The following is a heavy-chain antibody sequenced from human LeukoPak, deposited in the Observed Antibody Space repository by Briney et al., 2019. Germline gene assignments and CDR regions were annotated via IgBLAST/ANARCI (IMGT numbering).Heavy chain of an antibody. Sequence: PGGSLRLSCAASGFTFSSYSMNWVRQAPGKGLEWVSSISSSSYMYYAYSVKGRFTISRDNAKNSLYLQMNSLRAEDTAVYYCARVARYGSGSYYFDYWGQGTLVTVSS. CDR1: GFTFSSYS. CDR2: ISSSSYM. J-gene: IGHJ4*02. CDR3: ARVARYGSGSYYFDY. V-gene: IGHV3-21*01. D-gene: IGHD3-10*01.